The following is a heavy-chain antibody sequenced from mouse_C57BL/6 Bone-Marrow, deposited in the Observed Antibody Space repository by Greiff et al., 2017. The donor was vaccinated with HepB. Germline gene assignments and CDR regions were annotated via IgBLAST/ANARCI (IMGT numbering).Heavy chain of an antibody. CDR1: EYEFPSHD. J-gene: IGHJ4*01. CDR3: ARHGGYYGSSYNAMDY. D-gene: IGHD1-1*01. Sequence: VQLQESGGGLVQPGESLKLSCESNEYEFPSHDMSWVRKTPEKRLELVAAINSDGGSTYYPDTMERRFIISRDNTKKTLYLQMSSLRSEDTALYYCARHGGYYGSSYNAMDYWGQGTSVTVSS. CDR2: INSDGGST. V-gene: IGHV5-2*01.